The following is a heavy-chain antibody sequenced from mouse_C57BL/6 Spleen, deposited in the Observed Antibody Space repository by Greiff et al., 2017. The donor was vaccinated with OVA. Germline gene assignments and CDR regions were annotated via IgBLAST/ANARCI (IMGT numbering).Heavy chain of an antibody. CDR3: ARYGSTAMDY. Sequence: QVQLQQPGAELVRPGSSVKLSCKASGYTFTSYWMHWVKQRPIQGLEWIGNIDPSDSETHYNQKFKDKATLTVDKSSSTAYMQLSSLTSEVSAVYYCARYGSTAMDYWGQGTSVTVSS. J-gene: IGHJ4*01. CDR2: IDPSDSET. V-gene: IGHV1-52*01. D-gene: IGHD2-2*01. CDR1: GYTFTSYW.